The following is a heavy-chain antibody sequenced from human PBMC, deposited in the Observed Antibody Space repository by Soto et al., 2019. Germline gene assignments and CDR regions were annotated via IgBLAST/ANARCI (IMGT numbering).Heavy chain of an antibody. CDR2: IIPIFGTA. J-gene: IGHJ6*02. D-gene: IGHD1-1*01. CDR3: ARDLISERGSYYYYGMDV. CDR1: GGTFSSYA. Sequence: GASVKVSCKASGGTFSSYAISWVRQAPGQGLEWMGGIIPIFGTANYAQKFQGRVTITADESTSTAYMELSSLRSEDTAVYYCARDLISERGSYYYYGMDVWGQGTTVTVSS. V-gene: IGHV1-69*13.